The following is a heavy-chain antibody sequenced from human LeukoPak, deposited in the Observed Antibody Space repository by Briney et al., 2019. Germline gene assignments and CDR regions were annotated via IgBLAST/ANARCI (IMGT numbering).Heavy chain of an antibody. Sequence: SETMSLTCAVSVGSISSSNCWSWVRQPPGKGLEWIEEIYHSGSTNYNPSLKSRVTISVDKSKNQFSLKLSSVTAADTAVYYCARDRTETSGSYYYFGYWGQGTLVTVSS. CDR3: ARDRTETSGSYYYFGY. J-gene: IGHJ4*02. V-gene: IGHV4-4*02. CDR1: VGSISSSNC. D-gene: IGHD1-26*01. CDR2: IYHSGST.